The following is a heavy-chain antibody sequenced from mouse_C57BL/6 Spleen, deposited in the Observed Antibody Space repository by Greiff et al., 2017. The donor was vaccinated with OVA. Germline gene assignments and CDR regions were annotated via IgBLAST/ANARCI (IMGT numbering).Heavy chain of an antibody. J-gene: IGHJ4*01. CDR3: ERGDYYGSRTPMDY. CDR2: INPNNGGT. Sequence: EVQLQQSGPELVKPGASVKISCKASGYTFTDYYMNWVKQSHGKSLEWIGDINPNNGGTSYNQKFKGKATLTVDKSSSTAYMELRSLTSEDSAVYYCERGDYYGSRTPMDYWGQGTSVTVSS. D-gene: IGHD1-1*01. V-gene: IGHV1-26*01. CDR1: GYTFTDYY.